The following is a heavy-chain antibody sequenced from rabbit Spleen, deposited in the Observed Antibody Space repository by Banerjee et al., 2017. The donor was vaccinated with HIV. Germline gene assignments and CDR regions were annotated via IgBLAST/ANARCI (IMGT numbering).Heavy chain of an antibody. CDR2: IDTNNGDT. CDR1: GFSFSSNW. D-gene: IGHD1-1*01. V-gene: IGHV1S45*01. Sequence: QEQLEESGGGLVKPEGTLTLTCTVSGFSFSSNWICWVRQAPGKGLEWIACIDTNNGDTDYANWPKGRFTISKTSSTTVTLQMTSLTAADTATYFCARDTSSSFSSYGMDLWGPGTLVTVS. CDR3: ARDTSSSFSSYGMDL. J-gene: IGHJ6*01.